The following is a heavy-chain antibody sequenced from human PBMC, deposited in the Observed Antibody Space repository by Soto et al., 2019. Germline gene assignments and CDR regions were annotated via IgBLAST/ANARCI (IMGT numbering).Heavy chain of an antibody. CDR3: ARGLGSSWFFL. V-gene: IGHV3-23*01. Sequence: GGSLRLSCAASGFSFSGYTMNWVRQAQGKGLEWISGINGGGGTTYYADSVKGRFTISRDDSKNILYLQMNSPRAEDTAIYYCARGLGSSWFFLWGQGTLVTVSS. CDR2: INGGGGTT. CDR1: GFSFSGYT. D-gene: IGHD6-13*01. J-gene: IGHJ4*02.